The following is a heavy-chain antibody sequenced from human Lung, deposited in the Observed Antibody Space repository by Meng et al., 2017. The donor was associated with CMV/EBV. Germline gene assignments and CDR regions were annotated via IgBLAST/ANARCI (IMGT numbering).Heavy chain of an antibody. CDR3: ARQAGYQQLYYYYPMDV. CDR1: GYSFTNYW. V-gene: IGHV5-51*01. Sequence: GEXXKISCKGLGYSFTNYWIGWVRQMPGKGLEWLGIIYPDDSDTRYSPSFQGQVTISADRSISTAYLQWSSLKASDSAMYYCARQAGYQQLYYYYPMDVWGQGTTVTVS. D-gene: IGHD2-2*01. J-gene: IGHJ6*02. CDR2: IYPDDSDT.